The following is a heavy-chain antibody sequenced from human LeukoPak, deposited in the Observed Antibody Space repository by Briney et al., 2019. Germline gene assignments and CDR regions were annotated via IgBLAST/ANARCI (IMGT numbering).Heavy chain of an antibody. D-gene: IGHD3-16*01. CDR1: GFTFSSYG. J-gene: IGHJ3*02. CDR3: AKLGLNFDI. Sequence: GGSLRLSCAASGFTFSSYGMHWVRQAPGKGLEWVAVISYDGSNKYYADSVKGRFTISRDNSKNTLYLQMNSLRAEDMAVYYCAKLGLNFDIWGQGTMVTVSS. V-gene: IGHV3-30*18. CDR2: ISYDGSNK.